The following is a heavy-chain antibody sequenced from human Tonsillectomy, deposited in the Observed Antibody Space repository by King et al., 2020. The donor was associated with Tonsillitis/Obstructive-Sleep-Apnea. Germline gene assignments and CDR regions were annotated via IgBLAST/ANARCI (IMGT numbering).Heavy chain of an antibody. D-gene: IGHD3-22*01. Sequence: QLQLQESGPGLVKPSETLSLTCTVSGGSISSSSYYWGWIRQPPGKGLEWIGSIYYSGSTYYNPSLKSRVTISVDTSKNQFSLKLSSVTAADPAVYYCAGRDAVVVITFDYWGQGTLVTVSS. V-gene: IGHV4-39*01. CDR1: GGSISSSSYY. CDR2: IYYSGST. CDR3: AGRDAVVVITFDY. J-gene: IGHJ4*02.